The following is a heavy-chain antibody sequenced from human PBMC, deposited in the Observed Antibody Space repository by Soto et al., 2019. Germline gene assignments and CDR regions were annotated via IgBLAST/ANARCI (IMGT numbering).Heavy chain of an antibody. CDR3: ARGIATGQLDP. J-gene: IGHJ5*02. CDR1: GYTFTRYT. D-gene: IGHD2-15*01. CDR2: INPDNGNT. Sequence: ASVKVSCKASGYTFTRYTMNWVRQAPGQRLEWMGWINPDNGNTKSSQKFQDRVIITRDTSASTAYMDLSSLRSEDTAVYYCARGIATGQLDPWGQGTLVTVPQ. V-gene: IGHV1-3*01.